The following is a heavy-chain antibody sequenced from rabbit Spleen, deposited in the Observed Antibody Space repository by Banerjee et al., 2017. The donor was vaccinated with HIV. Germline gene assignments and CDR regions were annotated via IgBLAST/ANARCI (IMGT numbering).Heavy chain of an antibody. D-gene: IGHD1-1*01. CDR2: IDPIFGIT. CDR1: GFDFSSYW. V-gene: IGHV1S7*01. J-gene: IGHJ4*01. Sequence: QLVESGGGLVQPGGSLKLSCKASGFDFSSYWMSWLRQAPGKGLEWIGYIDPIFGITYYASWVNGRFTISSDNAQNTVDLQVNSLTAADTATYFCVRGASDSGADYFMDYFNLWGPGTLVTVS. CDR3: VRGASDSGADYFMDYFNL.